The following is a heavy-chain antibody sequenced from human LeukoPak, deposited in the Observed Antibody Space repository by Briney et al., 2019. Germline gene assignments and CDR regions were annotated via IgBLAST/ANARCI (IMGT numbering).Heavy chain of an antibody. Sequence: SETLSLTCTVSGDSISSSGYYWGWIRQPLGKGLEWIGTISYSGSTYYTPSLKSLVTISVDTSKDQFSLKLSSVTAADTAVYYCARDYYDAFDYWGQGSLVTVSS. CDR1: GDSISSSGYY. CDR3: ARDYYDAFDY. CDR2: ISYSGST. V-gene: IGHV4-39*02. J-gene: IGHJ4*02. D-gene: IGHD3-22*01.